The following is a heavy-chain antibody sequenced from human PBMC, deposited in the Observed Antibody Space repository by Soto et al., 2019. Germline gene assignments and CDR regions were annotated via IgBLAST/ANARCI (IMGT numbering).Heavy chain of an antibody. CDR2: IWYDGTTK. D-gene: IGHD5-12*01. J-gene: IGHJ5*02. CDR3: ARDVDRTSHLNWFDP. V-gene: IGHV3-33*01. CDR1: GFTFSNYG. Sequence: PGGSLRLSCAAPGFTFSNYGMHWVRQAPGKGLEWVAVIWYDGTTKNYADSVKGRFTISRDSSKNTVYLQMDSLKVEDTAVYYCARDVDRTSHLNWFDPWGQGVMVTVSS.